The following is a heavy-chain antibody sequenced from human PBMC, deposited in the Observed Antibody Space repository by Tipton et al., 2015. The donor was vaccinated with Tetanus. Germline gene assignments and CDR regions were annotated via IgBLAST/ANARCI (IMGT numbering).Heavy chain of an antibody. Sequence: SLRLSCAASGFTFSDYYMSWIRQAPGKGLEWVSYISSSGSTIYYADSVKGRFTISRDNAKNSLYLQMNSLRAEDTAVYYCARDRASSRSDWFDPWGQGTLVTVSS. CDR1: GFTFSDYY. CDR3: ARDRASSRSDWFDP. V-gene: IGHV3-11*01. J-gene: IGHJ5*02. D-gene: IGHD6-13*01. CDR2: ISSSGSTI.